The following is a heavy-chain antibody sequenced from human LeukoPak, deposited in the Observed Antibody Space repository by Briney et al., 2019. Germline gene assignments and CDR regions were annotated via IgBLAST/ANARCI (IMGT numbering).Heavy chain of an antibody. CDR3: ANPPPGTMVRGGNPSY. CDR1: GFTFSSYA. D-gene: IGHD3-10*01. Sequence: GGSLRLSCAASGFTFSSYAMSWVRQAPGKGLEWVSAISGSGGSTYYADSVKGRFTISRDNSKNTLYLQMNSLRAEDTAVYYCANPPPGTMVRGGNPSYWGRGTLVTVSS. J-gene: IGHJ4*02. CDR2: ISGSGGST. V-gene: IGHV3-23*01.